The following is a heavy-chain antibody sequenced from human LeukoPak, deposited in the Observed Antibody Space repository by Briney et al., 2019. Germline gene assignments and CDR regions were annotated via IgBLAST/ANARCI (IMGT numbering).Heavy chain of an antibody. CDR2: ISWDGGST. CDR1: GFTFDDYA. Sequence: GGSLRLSCAASGFTFDDYAMHWVRQAPGKGLEWVSLISWDGGSTYYADSVKGRLTTSRDNSKNSLYLQMNSLRAEDTALYYCAKDIVAAQNYYYYGMDVWGQGTTVTVSS. V-gene: IGHV3-43D*03. J-gene: IGHJ6*02. D-gene: IGHD2-15*01. CDR3: AKDIVAAQNYYYYGMDV.